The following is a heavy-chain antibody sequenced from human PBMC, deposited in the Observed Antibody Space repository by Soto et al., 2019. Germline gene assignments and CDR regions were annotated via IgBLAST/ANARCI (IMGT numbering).Heavy chain of an antibody. Sequence: ASVKVSCKASGYTFSDFDINWLRQAAGQGPEWMGWMNAKSGDAFSAQRLQGKFNMTWDASLSTAYMEVGSLTSDDAAIYYCARGNPFNYAGFDVWGQGTTDTVS. J-gene: IGHJ3*01. CDR1: GYTFSDFD. CDR2: MNAKSGDA. D-gene: IGHD3-16*01. V-gene: IGHV1-8*01. CDR3: ARGNPFNYAGFDV.